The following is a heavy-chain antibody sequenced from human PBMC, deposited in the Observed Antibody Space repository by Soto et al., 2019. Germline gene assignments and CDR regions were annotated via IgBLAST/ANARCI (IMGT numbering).Heavy chain of an antibody. Sequence: VRQAPGKGLEWVAVISYDGSNKYYADSVKGRFTISRDNSKNTLYLQMNSLRAEDTAVYYCAKGQTTVVTRWFDPWGQGTLVTVSS. V-gene: IGHV3-30*18. CDR3: AKGQTTVVTRWFDP. D-gene: IGHD4-17*01. J-gene: IGHJ5*02. CDR2: ISYDGSNK.